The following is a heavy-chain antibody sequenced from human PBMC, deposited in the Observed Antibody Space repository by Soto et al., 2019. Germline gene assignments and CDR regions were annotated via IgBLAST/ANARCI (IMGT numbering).Heavy chain of an antibody. V-gene: IGHV5-51*01. CDR1: GYSFTSYW. J-gene: IGHJ6*02. Sequence: PGESLKISCKGSGYSFTSYWIGWVRQMPGKGLEWMGIIYPGDSDTRYSPSFQGQVTISADKSISTAYLQWSSLKASDTAMYYCARRRIEYQLLKGYYYYGMDVWGQGTTVTVSS. CDR2: IYPGDSDT. D-gene: IGHD2-2*01. CDR3: ARRRIEYQLLKGYYYYGMDV.